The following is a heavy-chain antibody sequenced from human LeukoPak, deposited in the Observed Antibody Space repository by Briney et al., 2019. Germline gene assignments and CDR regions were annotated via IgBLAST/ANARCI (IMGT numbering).Heavy chain of an antibody. CDR2: IYYSGST. Sequence: SETLSLTCTVSGGSISSSSYYWGWIRQPPGKGLEWIGSIYYSGSTYYNPSLKSRVTISVDTSKNQFSLKLSSVTAADTAVYYCARDDPQWELRGDDAFDIWGQGTMVTVSS. CDR3: ARDDPQWELRGDDAFDI. D-gene: IGHD1-26*01. CDR1: GGSISSSSYY. J-gene: IGHJ3*02. V-gene: IGHV4-39*07.